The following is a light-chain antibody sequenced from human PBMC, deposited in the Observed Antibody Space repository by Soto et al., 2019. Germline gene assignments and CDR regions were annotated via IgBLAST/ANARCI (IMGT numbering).Light chain of an antibody. CDR2: KAS. CDR1: QSVSIW. V-gene: IGKV1-5*03. J-gene: IGKJ1*01. CDR3: QHYNSYSEA. Sequence: DIQMTQSPSTLSASEGDRVTISCRASQSVSIWLAWYQQKPGRAPKLLIYKASSLESGVPSRFSGSGSGTEFTLTISSLQPDDFATYYCQHYNSYSEAFGQGTKVDIK.